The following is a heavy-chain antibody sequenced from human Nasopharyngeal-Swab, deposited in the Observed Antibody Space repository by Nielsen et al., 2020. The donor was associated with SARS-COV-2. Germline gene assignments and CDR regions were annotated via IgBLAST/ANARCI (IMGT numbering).Heavy chain of an antibody. Sequence: SETLSLTRAVYGGSFSGYYWSWIRQPPGKGLEGIGEINHSGSTNYNPSLKSRVTISVDTSKNQFSLKLSSVTAADTAVYYCARGLGQYYYDSSGYYFFDYWGQGTLVTVSS. D-gene: IGHD3-22*01. J-gene: IGHJ4*02. V-gene: IGHV4-34*01. CDR3: ARGLGQYYYDSSGYYFFDY. CDR1: GGSFSGYY. CDR2: INHSGST.